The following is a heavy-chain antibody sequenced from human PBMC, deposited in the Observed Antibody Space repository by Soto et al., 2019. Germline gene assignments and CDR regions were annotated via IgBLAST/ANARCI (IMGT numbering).Heavy chain of an antibody. Sequence: ASVKVSCKASGYTFTRYSINWARQAPGQGLEWVGWISNYNGDTKYAEKFQGRVTLTTDTSTTTTYMDLRSLTSDDTAVYFCARGDSTGSPTGWFDPWGQGTLVTVSS. D-gene: IGHD6-19*01. V-gene: IGHV1-18*04. CDR3: ARGDSTGSPTGWFDP. CDR1: GYTFTRYS. J-gene: IGHJ5*02. CDR2: ISNYNGDT.